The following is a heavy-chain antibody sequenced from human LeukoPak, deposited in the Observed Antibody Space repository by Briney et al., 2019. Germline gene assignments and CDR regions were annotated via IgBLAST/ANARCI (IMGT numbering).Heavy chain of an antibody. Sequence: ASVKVSCKASGYTFTGYYMHWVRQAPGQGLEWMGWINPNSGGTNYAQKFQGRVTMTRDTSISTAYMELSRLRSDDTAVYYCARGGPSPLLWFGELSPYYFDYWGQGTLVTVSS. D-gene: IGHD3-10*01. J-gene: IGHJ4*02. CDR1: GYTFTGYY. CDR3: ARGGPSPLLWFGELSPYYFDY. V-gene: IGHV1-2*02. CDR2: INPNSGGT.